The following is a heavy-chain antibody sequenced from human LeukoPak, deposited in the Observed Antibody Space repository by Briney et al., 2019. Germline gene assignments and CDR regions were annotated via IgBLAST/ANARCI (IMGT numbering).Heavy chain of an antibody. CDR2: INWNGGST. Sequence: GGSLRLSCAASGFTFADDGISCGPEAPGKGLERVSGINWNGGSTGYADSVKGRFTISRDNAKNSLYLQMNSLRAEDTAMYYCARVSSKTMVRALITKKNYYYYYMDVWGKGTTVTISS. CDR3: ARVSSKTMVRALITKKNYYYYYMDV. D-gene: IGHD3-10*01. V-gene: IGHV3-20*04. CDR1: GFTFADDG. J-gene: IGHJ6*03.